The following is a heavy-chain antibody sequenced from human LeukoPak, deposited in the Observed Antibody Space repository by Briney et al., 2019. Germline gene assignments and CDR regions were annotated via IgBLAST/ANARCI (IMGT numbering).Heavy chain of an antibody. CDR1: GYTFTSYD. CDR2: MNPNSGNT. Sequence: GASVKVSCKASGYTFTSYDINWVRQATGQGLEWMGWMNPNSGNTGYAQKFQGRVTMTRNTSISTAYMELSSLRSEDTAVYYCARVRFWSGYNYYYYYYMDVWGKGTTVTVFS. V-gene: IGHV1-8*01. CDR3: ARVRFWSGYNYYYYYYMDV. J-gene: IGHJ6*03. D-gene: IGHD3-3*01.